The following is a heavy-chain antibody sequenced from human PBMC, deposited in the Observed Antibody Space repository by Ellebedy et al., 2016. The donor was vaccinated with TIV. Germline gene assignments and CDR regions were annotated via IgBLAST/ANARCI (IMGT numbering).Heavy chain of an antibody. CDR1: GYTFIDYG. V-gene: IGHV1-18*01. D-gene: IGHD2-15*01. CDR2: ISTYNGNT. Sequence: ASVKVSCKASGYTFIDYGISWVRQAPGQGLEWMGWISTYNGNTNYAQKVQGRITMTTDTSTSTTYMELRSLRSDDTAVYYCAKVGAAESVVVVAARDAWFDPWGQGTLVTVSS. CDR3: AKVGAAESVVVVAARDAWFDP. J-gene: IGHJ5*02.